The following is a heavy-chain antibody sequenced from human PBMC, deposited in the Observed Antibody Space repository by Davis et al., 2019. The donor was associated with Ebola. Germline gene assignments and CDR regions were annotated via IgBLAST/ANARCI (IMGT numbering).Heavy chain of an antibody. CDR1: GFTFSSYA. D-gene: IGHD6-13*01. CDR3: ARGLRDSSSWLYYYGMDV. V-gene: IGHV1-69*04. J-gene: IGHJ6*02. CDR2: IIPILGIA. Sequence: GGSLRLSCAASGFTFSSYAISWVRQAPGQGLEWMGRIIPILGIANYAQKFQGRVTITADKSTSTAYMELSSLRSEDTAVYYCARGLRDSSSWLYYYGMDVWGQGTTVTVSS.